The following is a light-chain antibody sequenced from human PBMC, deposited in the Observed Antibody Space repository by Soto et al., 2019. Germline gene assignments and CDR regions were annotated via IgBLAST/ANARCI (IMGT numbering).Light chain of an antibody. CDR2: AAS. J-gene: IGKJ1*01. V-gene: IGKV1-39*01. CDR3: QEGYTSART. CDR1: QSISFF. Sequence: DIQMTQSPSSLSASVGDRVTITCRASQSISFFLNWYQHRPGKAPQLLNYAASTLRSRVPSRFSGRGSGTDFTLTITSLQPEDFATYSCQEGYTSARTFGQGTTVEI.